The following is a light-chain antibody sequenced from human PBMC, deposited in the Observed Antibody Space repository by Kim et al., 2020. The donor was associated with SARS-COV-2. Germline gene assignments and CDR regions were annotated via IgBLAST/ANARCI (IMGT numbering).Light chain of an antibody. CDR2: EDN. J-gene: IGLJ3*02. V-gene: IGLV6-57*03. CDR1: SGSIASNY. Sequence: GKPVTISCTRSSGSIASNYVQGYQQRPGSAPTTVIYEDNQRPSGVPDRFSGSIDSASNSASLTISGLKTEDEADYYCQSYDSSNQVFGGGTQLTVL. CDR3: QSYDSSNQV.